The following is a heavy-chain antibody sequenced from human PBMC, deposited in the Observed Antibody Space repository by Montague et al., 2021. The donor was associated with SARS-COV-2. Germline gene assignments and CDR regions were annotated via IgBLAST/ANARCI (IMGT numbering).Heavy chain of an antibody. V-gene: IGHV4-39*01. J-gene: IGHJ6*02. CDR3: ARKRSGRGYYYYGMDV. D-gene: IGHD3-10*01. Sequence: SETLSLTCTVSGGSISSSNYYWGWIRQPPGKGLEWIGSIYYSGSTYYNPSLKSRVTISVDTSKNQFSLKLSSVTAADTAVYYCARKRSGRGYYYYGMDVWGQGTMVTVSS. CDR1: GGSISSSNYY. CDR2: IYYSGST.